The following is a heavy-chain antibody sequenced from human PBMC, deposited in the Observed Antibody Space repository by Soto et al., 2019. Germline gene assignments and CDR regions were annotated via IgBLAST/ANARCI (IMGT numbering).Heavy chain of an antibody. CDR3: ARGRGRRDWYQLRPGSHYFDY. CDR2: IYYSGST. CDR1: GGSISSYY. V-gene: IGHV4-59*01. D-gene: IGHD2-2*01. J-gene: IGHJ4*02. Sequence: SETLSLTCTVSGGSISSYYWSWIRQPPGKGLEWIGYIYYSGSTNYNPSLKSRVTISVDTSKNQFSLKLSSVTAADTAVYYCARGRGRRDWYQLRPGSHYFDYWGQGTLVTVSS.